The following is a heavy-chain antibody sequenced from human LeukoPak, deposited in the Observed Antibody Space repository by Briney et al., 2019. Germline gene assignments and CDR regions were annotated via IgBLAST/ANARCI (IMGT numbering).Heavy chain of an antibody. CDR1: GYSFVLYG. CDR3: ARDPDPGIAVTG. CDR2: ISTYNGNT. D-gene: IGHD6-13*01. Sequence: ASVKVSCKASGYSFVLYGISWVRQAPGQGPEWMGWISTYNGNTKYAEKFQGRVTMTTDTPTSTAYMELSSLRSEDTAVYYCARDPDPGIAVTGWGQGTLVTVSS. J-gene: IGHJ4*02. V-gene: IGHV1-18*01.